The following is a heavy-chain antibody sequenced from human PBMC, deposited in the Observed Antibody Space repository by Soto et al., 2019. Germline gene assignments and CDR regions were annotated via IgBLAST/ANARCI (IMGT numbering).Heavy chain of an antibody. Sequence: PSETLSLTCTVSGGSISSSSYYWGWIRQPPGEGLEWIGSIYYSGSTYYNPSLKSRVTISVDTSKNQFSLKLGSVTAADTAVYYCARLGSILWFGELDYYYGMDVWGQGTTVTVSS. CDR2: IYYSGST. J-gene: IGHJ6*02. V-gene: IGHV4-39*01. CDR3: ARLGSILWFGELDYYYGMDV. CDR1: GGSISSSSYY. D-gene: IGHD3-10*01.